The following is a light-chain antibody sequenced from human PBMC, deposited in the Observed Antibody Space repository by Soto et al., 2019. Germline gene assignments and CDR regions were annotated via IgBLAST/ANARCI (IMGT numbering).Light chain of an antibody. CDR3: QQYNSYSPWT. V-gene: IGKV1-5*01. J-gene: IGKJ1*01. Sequence: DIQVTQSPSTLSASVGDRVTITCRASQSISHWLAWYQQKPGKAPKLLIYDASILEIGVPSRFSGSRSGTECTLTINGLQPDDFATYYCQQYNSYSPWTFGQGTKVEI. CDR2: DAS. CDR1: QSISHW.